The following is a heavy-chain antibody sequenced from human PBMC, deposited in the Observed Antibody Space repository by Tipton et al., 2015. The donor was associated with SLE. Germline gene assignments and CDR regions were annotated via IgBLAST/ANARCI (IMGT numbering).Heavy chain of an antibody. J-gene: IGHJ3*02. V-gene: IGHV4-61*02. CDR1: GGSISSGSYY. D-gene: IGHD6-19*01. CDR3: ARSGTARIAGAGPAFDI. Sequence: SLTCTVSGGSISSGSYYWSWIRQPAGKGLEWIGRIYTSGSTNYNPSLKSRVTISVDTSKNQFSLKLSSVTAADTAVYYCARSGTARIAGAGPAFDIWGQGTMVTVSS. CDR2: IYTSGST.